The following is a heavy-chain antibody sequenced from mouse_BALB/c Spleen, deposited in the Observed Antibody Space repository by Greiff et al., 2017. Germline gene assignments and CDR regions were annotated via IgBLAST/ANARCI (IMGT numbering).Heavy chain of an antibody. CDR1: GFNIKDTY. V-gene: IGHV14-3*02. CDR2: IDPANGNT. D-gene: IGHD1-1*01. CDR3: ARGYYYGSSYAMDY. Sequence: EVHLVESGAELVKPGASVKLSCTASGFNIKDTYMHWVKQRPEQGLEWIGRIDPANGNTKYDPKFQGKATITADTSSNTAYLQLSSLISEDTAVYYCARGYYYGSSYAMDYWGQGTSVTVSS. J-gene: IGHJ4*01.